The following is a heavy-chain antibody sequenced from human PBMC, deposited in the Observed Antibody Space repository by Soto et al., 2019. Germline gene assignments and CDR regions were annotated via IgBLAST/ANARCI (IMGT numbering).Heavy chain of an antibody. V-gene: IGHV4-59*08. CDR2: IYYSGST. Sequence: CSVADGSRSSYCGSRIKKHQGKGLEWIGYIYYSGSTNYNPSLKSRVTISVDTSKNQFSLKLSSVTAADTAVYYCAKGRYCRGGSWYSYYYYYMDVWAKGTTVPVSS. D-gene: IGHD2-15*01. CDR3: AKGRYCRGGSWYSYYYYYMDV. CDR1: DGSRSSYC. J-gene: IGHJ6*03.